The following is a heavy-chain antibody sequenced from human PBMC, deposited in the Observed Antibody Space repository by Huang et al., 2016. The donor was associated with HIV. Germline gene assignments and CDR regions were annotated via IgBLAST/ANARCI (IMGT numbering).Heavy chain of an antibody. V-gene: IGHV3-64*02. CDR3: ARGGATVLTGFDY. D-gene: IGHD4-17*01. CDR2: ISSNGEST. J-gene: IGHJ4*02. Sequence: EVELAESGENLVQPGGSLRLSFAASGFTFNNHAMHWVRQAPGEGLEYVSTISSNGESTHYAESVKGRFTISRDNSRNTLYLHMGSLTADDVGIYYCARGGATVLTGFDYWGQGIPVIVSS. CDR1: GFTFNNHA.